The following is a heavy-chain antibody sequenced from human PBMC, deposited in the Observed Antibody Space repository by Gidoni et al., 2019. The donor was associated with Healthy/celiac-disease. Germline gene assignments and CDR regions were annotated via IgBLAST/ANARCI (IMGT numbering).Heavy chain of an antibody. D-gene: IGHD6-19*01. CDR3: AREAVRQWLTTGGPFYYFDY. Sequence: EVQLVESGGGLVQPGGSLRLSCAASGFTFSSSELNWVRQAPGKGLEWFSYIGSSGSTIYYADSVKGRFTISRDNAKNSLYLQMNSLRAEDTAVYYCAREAVRQWLTTGGPFYYFDYWGQGTLVTVSS. V-gene: IGHV3-48*03. CDR1: GFTFSSSE. CDR2: IGSSGSTI. J-gene: IGHJ4*02.